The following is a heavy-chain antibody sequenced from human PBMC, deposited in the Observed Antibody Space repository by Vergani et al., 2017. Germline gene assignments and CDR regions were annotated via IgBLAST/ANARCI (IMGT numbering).Heavy chain of an antibody. D-gene: IGHD2-2*01. CDR3: ARGYCSSTSCYVNYFDY. CDR2: IYYSGST. CDR1: GGSISSYY. J-gene: IGHJ4*02. V-gene: IGHV4-59*01. Sequence: QVQLQESGPGLVKPSETLSLTCTVSGGSISSYYWSWIRQPPGKGLEWIGYIYYSGSTNNNPSLKSRVTISVDTSKNQFSLKLSSVTAADTAVYYCARGYCSSTSCYVNYFDYWGQGTLVTVSS.